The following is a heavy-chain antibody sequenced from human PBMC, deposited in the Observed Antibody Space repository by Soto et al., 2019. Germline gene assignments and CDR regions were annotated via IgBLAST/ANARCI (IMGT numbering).Heavy chain of an antibody. Sequence: QVQLVQSGAEVKKPGSSVKVSCKASGGTFSSYAISWVRQAPGQGLEWMGGIIPIFGTANYAQKFQGRVTITADESTSTAYMERSSLRSEDTAVYYCARDQGVVVAATPRYFDYWGQGTLVTVSS. D-gene: IGHD2-15*01. J-gene: IGHJ4*02. CDR2: IIPIFGTA. CDR3: ARDQGVVVAATPRYFDY. CDR1: GGTFSSYA. V-gene: IGHV1-69*01.